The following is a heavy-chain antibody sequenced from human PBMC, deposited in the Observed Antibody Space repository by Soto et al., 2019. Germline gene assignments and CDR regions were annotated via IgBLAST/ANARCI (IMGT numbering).Heavy chain of an antibody. J-gene: IGHJ6*02. CDR1: GGTFSSYA. D-gene: IGHD3-10*01. V-gene: IGHV1-69*01. CDR2: IIPIFGTA. CDR3: ARDYGSGSYYYYYGMDV. Sequence: QVQLVQSGAEVKKPGSSVKVSCKASGGTFSSYAISWVRQAPGQGLEWMGGIIPIFGTANYAQKFQGRVTITADESTSTAYMELSSLRSGDTAVYYCARDYGSGSYYYYYGMDVWGQGTTVTVSS.